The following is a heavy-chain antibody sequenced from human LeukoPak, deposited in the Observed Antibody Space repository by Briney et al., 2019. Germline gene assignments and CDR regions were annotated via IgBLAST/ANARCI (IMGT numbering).Heavy chain of an antibody. Sequence: SETLSLTCTVSGGSISSSSYYWGWIRQPPGKGLEWIGSIYYSGSTKYNPSLKGRVTISVHTSNNQFSLKLSSVTAADAAVYYCTRTYDILTGYSDWGQGTLVTVSS. D-gene: IGHD3-9*01. CDR1: GGSISSSSYY. V-gene: IGHV4-39*07. CDR3: TRTYDILTGYSD. J-gene: IGHJ4*02. CDR2: IYYSGST.